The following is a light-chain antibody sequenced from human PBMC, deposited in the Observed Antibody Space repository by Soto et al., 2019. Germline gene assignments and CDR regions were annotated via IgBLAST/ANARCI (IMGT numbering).Light chain of an antibody. V-gene: IGKV3-15*01. J-gene: IGKJ2*01. Sequence: EIVMTQSPATLSVSPGERATLSCRASQSVSSSLAWYQQKPGQAPRLLFYVASTRATGVPARFSGSGSGTEFTLTISSLQSEDLAVYYCQQYNNWLYTFGQGTKLEIK. CDR2: VAS. CDR1: QSVSSS. CDR3: QQYNNWLYT.